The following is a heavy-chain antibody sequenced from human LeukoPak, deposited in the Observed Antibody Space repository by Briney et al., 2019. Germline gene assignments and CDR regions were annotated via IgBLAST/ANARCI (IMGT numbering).Heavy chain of an antibody. Sequence: GGSLRLSCAASGFMFSSYWMSWVRQAPGKGLEWVAAIKQDGSEKSYVDSAKGRFTISRDNAQHSVYLQMNSLRDEDTAIYYCARDVWGTVVLDFWGQGTLVAVSS. D-gene: IGHD4-23*01. J-gene: IGHJ4*02. CDR2: IKQDGSEK. CDR1: GFMFSSYW. CDR3: ARDVWGTVVLDF. V-gene: IGHV3-7*01.